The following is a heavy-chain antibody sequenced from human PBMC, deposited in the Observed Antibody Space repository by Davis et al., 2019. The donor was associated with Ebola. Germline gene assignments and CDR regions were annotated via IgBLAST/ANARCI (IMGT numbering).Heavy chain of an antibody. CDR3: ARGPTTTVTSNWFDP. Sequence: GGSLRLSCAASGFTFSDYYMSWIRQAPGKGLEWVSYISSSSSYTNYADSVKGRFTISRDNSKNTLYLQMNSLRAEDTAVYYCARGPTTTVTSNWFDPWGQGTLVTVSS. CDR2: ISSSSSYT. J-gene: IGHJ5*02. V-gene: IGHV3-11*06. CDR1: GFTFSDYY. D-gene: IGHD4-17*01.